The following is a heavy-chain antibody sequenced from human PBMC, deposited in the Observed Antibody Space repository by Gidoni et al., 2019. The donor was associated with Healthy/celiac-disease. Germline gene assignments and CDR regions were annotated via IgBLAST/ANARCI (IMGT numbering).Heavy chain of an antibody. Sequence: QVQLQESGPGLVKPSGTLSLTCAVSGGSISISNWLSWVRQPPGKGLEWIGESYHSGSTNYNPSLKSRVTISVDKSKNQFSLKLSSVTAADTAVYYCARAVAYYDILTGYSADAFDIWGQGTMVTVSS. D-gene: IGHD3-9*01. CDR2: SYHSGST. CDR1: GGSISISNW. J-gene: IGHJ3*02. V-gene: IGHV4-4*02. CDR3: ARAVAYYDILTGYSADAFDI.